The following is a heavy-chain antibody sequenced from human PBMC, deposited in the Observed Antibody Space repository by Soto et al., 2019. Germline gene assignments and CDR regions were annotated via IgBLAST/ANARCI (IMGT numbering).Heavy chain of an antibody. D-gene: IGHD3-22*01. CDR3: ARGLLYYYDSSGFPSDY. V-gene: IGHV4-30-4*01. CDR1: GDSINSGEYY. Sequence: PSETLSLTCPVFGDSINSGEYYWSWLRQSPGKGLEWIGYIYNSGTTSYNPSLESRATISVDTSKNHFSLKLASVTAADTAVYYCARGLLYYYDSSGFPSDYWGQGTLVTVSS. J-gene: IGHJ4*02. CDR2: IYNSGTT.